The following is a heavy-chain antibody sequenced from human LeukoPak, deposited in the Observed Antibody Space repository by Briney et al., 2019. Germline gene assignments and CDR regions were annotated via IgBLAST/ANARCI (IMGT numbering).Heavy chain of an antibody. Sequence: PGGSLRLSCAASGFTFSRHAMNWVRQAPGKGLEWVSSITSSGSYRYHSDSVKGRFTISRDNAKNSLYLQVNSLRVEDTAVYYCASENIVGTSGALFDYWGQGTLVTVSS. D-gene: IGHD5-12*01. CDR3: ASENIVGTSGALFDY. J-gene: IGHJ4*02. CDR1: GFTFSRHA. CDR2: ITSSGSYR. V-gene: IGHV3-21*01.